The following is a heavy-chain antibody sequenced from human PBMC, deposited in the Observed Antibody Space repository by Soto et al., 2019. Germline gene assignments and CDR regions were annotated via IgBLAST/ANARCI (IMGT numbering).Heavy chain of an antibody. Sequence: GASVKVSCKASGGTFSSYTISWVRQAPGQGLEWMGRIIPILGIANYAQKFQGRVTITADKSTSTAYMELSSLRSEDTAVYYCARDSPVAVAGHDAFDIWGQGTMVTVSS. CDR3: ARDSPVAVAGHDAFDI. CDR1: GGTFSSYT. CDR2: IIPILGIA. D-gene: IGHD6-19*01. J-gene: IGHJ3*02. V-gene: IGHV1-69*04.